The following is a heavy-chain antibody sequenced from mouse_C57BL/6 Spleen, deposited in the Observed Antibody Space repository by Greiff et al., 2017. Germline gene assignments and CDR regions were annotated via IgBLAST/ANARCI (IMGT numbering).Heavy chain of an antibody. J-gene: IGHJ2*01. V-gene: IGHV1-69*01. CDR3: ARRGIYYGNYAFFDY. CDR2: IDPSDSYT. D-gene: IGHD2-1*01. CDR1: GYTFTSYW. Sequence: QVQLQQPGAELVMPGASVKLSCKASGYTFTSYWMHWVKQRPGQGLEWIGEIDPSDSYTNYNQQFKGKSTLTVDKSSSTAYMQLISLTSEDSAVYYCARRGIYYGNYAFFDYWGQGTTLTVSS.